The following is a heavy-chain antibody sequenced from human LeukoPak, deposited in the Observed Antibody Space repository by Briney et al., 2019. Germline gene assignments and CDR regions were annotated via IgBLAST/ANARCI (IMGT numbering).Heavy chain of an antibody. V-gene: IGHV4-31*03. Sequence: PSETLSLTCTVAGGSISSGGYYWSWIRQHRGKGLEWIAYIYYSGSTYYNPSLKSRVTISLDTSKNQFSLKLSSVTAADTAVYYCARDHCSSTSCYGFDYWGQGTLVTVSS. CDR3: ARDHCSSTSCYGFDY. D-gene: IGHD2-2*01. CDR1: GGSISSGGYY. CDR2: IYYSGST. J-gene: IGHJ4*02.